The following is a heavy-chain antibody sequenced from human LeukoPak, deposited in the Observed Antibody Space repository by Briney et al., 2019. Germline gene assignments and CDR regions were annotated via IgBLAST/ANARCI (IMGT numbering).Heavy chain of an antibody. V-gene: IGHV3-74*01. Sequence: GESLRLSCAASGFTFSSYWMHWVRQAQGKGLVWVARIHGDGSDTNYADSVKGRFTISRDNARNTVYLQMNCLRAEDTAVYYCARGWVPSDITLKWGQGTMVTVSS. D-gene: IGHD3-22*01. CDR2: IHGDGSDT. J-gene: IGHJ3*01. CDR3: ARGWVPSDITLK. CDR1: GFTFSSYW.